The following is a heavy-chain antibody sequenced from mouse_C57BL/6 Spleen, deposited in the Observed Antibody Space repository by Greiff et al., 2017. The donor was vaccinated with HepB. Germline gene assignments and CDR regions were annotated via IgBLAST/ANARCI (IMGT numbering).Heavy chain of an antibody. CDR3: AVYGSSYEDWFAY. CDR2: IYPGSGNT. Sequence: VQLQQSGAELVRPGASVKLSCKASGYTFTDYYINWVKQRPGQGLEWIARIYPGSGNTYYNEKFKGKATLTAEKSSSTAYMQLSSLTSEDSAVYFCAVYGSSYEDWFAYWGQGTLVTVSA. V-gene: IGHV1-76*01. CDR1: GYTFTDYY. J-gene: IGHJ3*01. D-gene: IGHD1-1*01.